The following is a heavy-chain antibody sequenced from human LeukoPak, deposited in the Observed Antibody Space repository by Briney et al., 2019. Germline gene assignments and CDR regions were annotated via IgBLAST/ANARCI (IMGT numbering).Heavy chain of an antibody. Sequence: GGSLRLSCGASGFYFSGYSMNWVRQAPGKGLEWVSSINSGSTYIYYADSVKGRFTISRDNAKNSLHLQMDSLRAEDTAVYFCARVEATTGRNYHYYYMDVWGKGTTVIVSS. D-gene: IGHD1-1*01. CDR3: ARVEATTGRNYHYYYMDV. V-gene: IGHV3-21*01. CDR1: GFYFSGYS. J-gene: IGHJ6*03. CDR2: INSGSTYI.